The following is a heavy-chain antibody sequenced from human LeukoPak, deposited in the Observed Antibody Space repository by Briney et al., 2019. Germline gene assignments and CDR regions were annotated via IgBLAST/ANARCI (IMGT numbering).Heavy chain of an antibody. CDR2: ISAYNGNT. Sequence: GASVKVSCKASGYTFTSYGISWVRQAPGQGLEWMGWISAYNGNTNYAQKLQGRVTMTTDTSTSTAYMELRSLRSDDTAVYYCARAAYYDILTGLYNWFDPWGQGTLVTASS. V-gene: IGHV1-18*01. CDR1: GYTFTSYG. D-gene: IGHD3-9*01. J-gene: IGHJ5*02. CDR3: ARAAYYDILTGLYNWFDP.